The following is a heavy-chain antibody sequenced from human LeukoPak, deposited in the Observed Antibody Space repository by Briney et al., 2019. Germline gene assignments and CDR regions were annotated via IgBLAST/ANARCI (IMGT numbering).Heavy chain of an antibody. V-gene: IGHV1-2*02. J-gene: IGHJ4*02. CDR3: ARRNIPAAGTLDY. CDR1: GYTFTGYY. Sequence: GASVKVSCKASGYTFTGYYIHWVRQAPGQGLEWMAWINPNSGGRNYAQKFQGRVTMTRDTSIGTVYMELSSLSPDDTAVYYCARRNIPAAGTLDYWGQGTLVTVSS. CDR2: INPNSGGR. D-gene: IGHD6-13*01.